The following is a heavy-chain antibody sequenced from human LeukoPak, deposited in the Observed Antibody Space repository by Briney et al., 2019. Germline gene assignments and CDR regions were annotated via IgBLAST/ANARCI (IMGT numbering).Heavy chain of an antibody. CDR2: ISYDGSNK. Sequence: QSGGSLRLSCAASGFTFSSYAMHWLRQAPGKGLEWVAVISYDGSNKYYADSVKGRFTISRDNSKNTLYLQMNSLRAEDTAVYYCARDPYSGTTWGQGTLVTVSS. D-gene: IGHD6-19*01. CDR3: ARDPYSGTT. V-gene: IGHV3-30*04. CDR1: GFTFSSYA. J-gene: IGHJ5*02.